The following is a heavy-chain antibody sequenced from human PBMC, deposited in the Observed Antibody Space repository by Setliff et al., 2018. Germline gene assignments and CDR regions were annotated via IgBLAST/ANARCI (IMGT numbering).Heavy chain of an antibody. D-gene: IGHD3-3*01. V-gene: IGHV4-4*02. CDR1: GDTFSSNNW. J-gene: IGHJ6*03. CDR2: IYHDGRT. Sequence: SETLSLTCAVSGDTFSSNNWWSWVRQSPGKGLEWIGEIYHDGRTNYNPSLKSRITMSIDKSKNQFSLNLSSVTAADTAVYYCARMSGFLYMDVWGKGTPVTVSS. CDR3: ARMSGFLYMDV.